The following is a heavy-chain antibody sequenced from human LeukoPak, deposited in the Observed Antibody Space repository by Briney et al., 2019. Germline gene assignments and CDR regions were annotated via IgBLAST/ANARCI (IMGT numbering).Heavy chain of an antibody. V-gene: IGHV1-8*03. J-gene: IGHJ6*03. CDR1: GYTFTSYD. CDR3: ATGSSSWPFYYYYYYMDV. Sequence: ASVKVSCKASGYTFTSYDINWVRQATGQGLEWMGWMNPNSGNTGYAQKFQGRVTITRNTSISTAYMELSSLRSEDTAVYYCATGSSSWPFYYYYYYMDVWGKGTTVTVSS. CDR2: MNPNSGNT. D-gene: IGHD6-13*01.